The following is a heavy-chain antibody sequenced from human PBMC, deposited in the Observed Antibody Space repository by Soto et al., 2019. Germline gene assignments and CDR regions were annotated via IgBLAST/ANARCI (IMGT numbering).Heavy chain of an antibody. CDR3: ARGRFYYDFWCGYPPRFDY. CDR2: INHIGST. D-gene: IGHD3-3*01. J-gene: IGHJ4*02. V-gene: IGHV4-34*01. CDR1: GGSFSGYD. Sequence: SETLSLTCAVYGGSFSGYDWSWIRQPPGKGLEWIGEINHIGSTNYNPSLKRPVTISVDTTKNQLSLKLSSVTAADTAAYYCARGRFYYDFWCGYPPRFDYWGQGTLVNVSS.